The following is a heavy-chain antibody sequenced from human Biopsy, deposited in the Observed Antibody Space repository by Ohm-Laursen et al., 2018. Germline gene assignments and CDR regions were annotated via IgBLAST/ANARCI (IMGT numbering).Heavy chain of an antibody. V-gene: IGHV4-31*03. CDR1: GASIISGGHF. CDR2: IYYSGST. J-gene: IGHJ4*02. D-gene: IGHD4-17*01. CDR3: ARHSAEKSDYDGDYFDY. Sequence: TLSLTCTVSGASIISGGHFWNWIRKHPGKGLEWIGYIYYSGSTYYNPSLKSRVSISVDTSKNQFSLKLNSVTVADTAVYYCARHSAEKSDYDGDYFDYWGQGTLVTVSS.